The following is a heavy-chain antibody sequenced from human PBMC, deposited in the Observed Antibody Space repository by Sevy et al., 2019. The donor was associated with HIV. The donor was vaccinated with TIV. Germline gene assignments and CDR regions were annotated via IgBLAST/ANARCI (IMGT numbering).Heavy chain of an antibody. CDR2: IYSGGST. CDR3: ARDRGDYYGMDV. CDR1: GFTVSSNY. V-gene: IGHV3-53*01. Sequence: GGSLRLSCAASGFTVSSNYMSWVRQAPGKGLEWVSAIYSGGSTYYADSVKGRFTISRDNSKNTLYLQMNSLRAEDTAVYYCARDRGDYYGMDVWGQGTTVTVSS. D-gene: IGHD3-16*01. J-gene: IGHJ6*02.